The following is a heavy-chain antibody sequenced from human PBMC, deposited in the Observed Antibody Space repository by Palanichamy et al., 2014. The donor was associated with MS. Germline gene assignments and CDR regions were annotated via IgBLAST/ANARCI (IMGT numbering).Heavy chain of an antibody. CDR2: IYYRSKWYN. CDR3: ARERRHAFDI. V-gene: IGHV6-1*01. CDR1: GDSVSSNSPA. J-gene: IGHJ3*02. Sequence: QVQLQQSGPGLVKPSQTLSLTCAISGDSVSSNSPAWNWIRQSPSRGLEWLGRIYYRSKWYNDYAASVRSRITINPNTSKNQFSLQLNSVTPEDTAAYYCARERRHAFDIWGQGTMVTVSS. D-gene: IGHD6-25*01.